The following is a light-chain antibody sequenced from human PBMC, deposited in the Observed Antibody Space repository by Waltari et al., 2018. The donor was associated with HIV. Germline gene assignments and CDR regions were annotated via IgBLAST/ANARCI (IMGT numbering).Light chain of an antibody. CDR1: QSVSSN. Sequence: EIVMPQSPVTLPVSPGERATLSCRASQSVSSNLAWYQQKPGQAPRLLIYGASTRATGIPARFSGSGSGTEFTLTISSLQSEDFAVYYCQHYNNWPPYTFGQGTKLEIK. J-gene: IGKJ2*01. V-gene: IGKV3-15*01. CDR2: GAS. CDR3: QHYNNWPPYT.